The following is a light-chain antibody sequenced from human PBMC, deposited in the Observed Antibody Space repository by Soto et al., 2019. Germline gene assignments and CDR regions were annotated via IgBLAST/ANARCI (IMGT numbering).Light chain of an antibody. V-gene: IGKV1-39*01. J-gene: IGKJ2*01. CDR3: LQSYSVPRT. Sequence: DIQMTQSPSSLSASVGDRVTITCRASQSISTSLCWLQQKPGRAPKLLISDASTLQSGVPSRFSGSGFGTDFTLTISSLQTEDFAAYYCLQSYSVPRTFGQVTNLDIK. CDR1: QSISTS. CDR2: DAS.